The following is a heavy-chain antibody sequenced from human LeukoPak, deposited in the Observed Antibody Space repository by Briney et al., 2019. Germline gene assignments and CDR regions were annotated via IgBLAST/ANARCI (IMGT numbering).Heavy chain of an antibody. CDR1: GGTFSSYA. Sequence: GASVKVSCKASGGTFSSYAISWVRQAPGQGLEWMGGIIPIFGTANYAQKFQGRVTITTDESTSPAYMELSSLTSEDTAVYYCASRGYCSSTSCLTPDAFDIWGQGTMVTVSS. J-gene: IGHJ3*02. V-gene: IGHV1-69*05. CDR3: ASRGYCSSTSCLTPDAFDI. CDR2: IIPIFGTA. D-gene: IGHD2-2*01.